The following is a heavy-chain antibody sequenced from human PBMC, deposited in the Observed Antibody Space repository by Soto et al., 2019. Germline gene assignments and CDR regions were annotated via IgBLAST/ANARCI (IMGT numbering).Heavy chain of an antibody. CDR3: AREKICSIVIASSKSSNR. J-gene: IGHJ5*02. Sequence: VQLVQSGAEVKKPGASVKVSCKASGYIFTAYSMHWVRQAPGQGLEWMGVVNPSGGSTNYAQKSRGRTTMTRDTPRSTVTRDLGSRQSETTAVYNGAREKICSIVIASSKSSNRWGQGTLVTAS. D-gene: IGHD3-16*02. V-gene: IGHV1-46*01. CDR2: VNPSGGST. CDR1: GYIFTAYS.